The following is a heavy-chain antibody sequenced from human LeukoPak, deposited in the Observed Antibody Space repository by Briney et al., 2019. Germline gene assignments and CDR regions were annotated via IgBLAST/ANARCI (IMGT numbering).Heavy chain of an antibody. J-gene: IGHJ4*02. CDR1: GFTFSSYA. V-gene: IGHV3-23*01. Sequence: GGSLRLSCAASGFTFSSYAMSWVRQAPGKGLEWVSAISGSGGSTYYPDSVKGRFTISRDNSKNTLYLQMNSLRAEDTAVYYCAKDRAYGDYGVYYFDYWGQGTLVTVSS. CDR2: ISGSGGST. CDR3: AKDRAYGDYGVYYFDY. D-gene: IGHD4-17*01.